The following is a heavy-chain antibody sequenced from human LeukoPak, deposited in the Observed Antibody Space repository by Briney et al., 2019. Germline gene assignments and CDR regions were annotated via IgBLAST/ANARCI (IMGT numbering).Heavy chain of an antibody. CDR1: GFIFSTYA. J-gene: IGHJ4*02. D-gene: IGHD3-10*01. V-gene: IGHV3-30*04. Sequence: PGGSLRLSCAASGFIFSTYAMHWVRQAPGKGLEWMGTISSDGSDKHYADYVEGRFTISRDNSKNLLFLQTNSLTSEDTAVYYCARETRGNDYWGQGTLVTVSS. CDR3: ARETRGNDY. CDR2: ISSDGSDK.